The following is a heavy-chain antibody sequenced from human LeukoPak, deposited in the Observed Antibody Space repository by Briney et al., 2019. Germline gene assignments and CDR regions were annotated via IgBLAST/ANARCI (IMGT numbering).Heavy chain of an antibody. CDR3: EQDLALGYFDY. CDR1: GFTFSSYA. Sequence: GGSLRLSCAASGFTFSSYAMSWVRQAPGKGLEWVSGISGSGGSTNYADSVKGRFTISRDNSRNTLYLQMNSLRAEDTAVYYCEQDLALGYFDYWGQGTLVTVSS. V-gene: IGHV3-23*01. J-gene: IGHJ4*02. CDR2: ISGSGGST.